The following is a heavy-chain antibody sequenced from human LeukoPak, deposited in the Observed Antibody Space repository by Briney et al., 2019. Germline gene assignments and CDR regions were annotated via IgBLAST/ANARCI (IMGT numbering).Heavy chain of an antibody. D-gene: IGHD5-24*01. CDR3: AKEAGATFNEAFDI. CDR2: ISGSGVGT. J-gene: IGHJ3*02. CDR1: GFTFSSYA. V-gene: IGHV3-23*01. Sequence: GGSLRLSCAASGFTFSSYAMHWVRQAPGKGLDWVSGISGSGVGTYYADSVKGRFTISRDNSKNTLYLQMNSLRAEDTAVYYCAKEAGATFNEAFDIWGQGTKVTVSS.